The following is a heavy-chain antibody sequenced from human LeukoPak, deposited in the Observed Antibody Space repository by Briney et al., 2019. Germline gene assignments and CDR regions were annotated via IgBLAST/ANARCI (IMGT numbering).Heavy chain of an antibody. CDR1: GFTVSSNH. CDR3: AATIRGYSYGFDY. J-gene: IGHJ4*02. CDR2: ISYDGSNK. Sequence: PGGSLRLSCAASGFTVSSNHMSWVRQAPGKGLEWVAVISYDGSNKYYADSVKGRFTISRDNSKNTLYLQMNSLRAEDTAVYYCAATIRGYSYGFDYWGQGTLVTVSS. V-gene: IGHV3-30-3*01. D-gene: IGHD5-18*01.